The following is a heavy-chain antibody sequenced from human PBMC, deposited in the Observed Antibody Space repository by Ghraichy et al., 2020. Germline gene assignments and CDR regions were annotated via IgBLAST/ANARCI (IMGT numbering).Heavy chain of an antibody. J-gene: IGHJ4*02. CDR1: GIDFTSSA. V-gene: IGHV3-30-3*02. CDR3: ARGADYAFDL. Sequence: LSLTCAASGIDFTSSAMDWVRQVPGKGLEWVPFISNLDGNTKNSVESVKGRFTISRDNSKNTVFLQMDSLRVEDTAVYYCARGADYAFDLWGQGTLVTVSS. CDR2: ISNLDGNTK. D-gene: IGHD4-17*01.